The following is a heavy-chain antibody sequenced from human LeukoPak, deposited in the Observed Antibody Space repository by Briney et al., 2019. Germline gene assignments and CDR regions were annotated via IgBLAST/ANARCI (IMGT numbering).Heavy chain of an antibody. CDR3: ASQICPGSYCWTYFDY. V-gene: IGHV1-69*06. Sequence: SVKVSCKASGGTFSSYAISWVRQAPGQGLERMGGIIPIFGTANYAQKFQGRVTITADKSTSTAYMELSSLRSEDTAVYYCASQICPGSYCWTYFDYWGQGTLVTVSS. CDR1: GGTFSSYA. J-gene: IGHJ4*02. CDR2: IIPIFGTA. D-gene: IGHD3-10*02.